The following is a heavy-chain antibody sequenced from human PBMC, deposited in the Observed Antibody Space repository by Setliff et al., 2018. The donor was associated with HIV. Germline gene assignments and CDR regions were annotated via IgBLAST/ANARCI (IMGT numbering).Heavy chain of an antibody. D-gene: IGHD6-19*01. Sequence: ASVKVSCKASGGNFRSYGISWVRQAPGQGLEWMGGIVPMSGVPKYAQKFQGRVTITADKSTSTAYMELSSLRSEDTAVYYCARNPEMAALNYFYYYMDVWGKGTTVTVSS. CDR1: GGNFRSYG. J-gene: IGHJ6*03. CDR2: IVPMSGVP. CDR3: ARNPEMAALNYFYYYMDV. V-gene: IGHV1-69*10.